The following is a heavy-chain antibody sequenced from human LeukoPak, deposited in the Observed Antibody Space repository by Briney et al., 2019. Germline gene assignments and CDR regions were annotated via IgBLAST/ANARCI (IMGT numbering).Heavy chain of an antibody. D-gene: IGHD2-21*02. CDR3: ARGMVVVTAILHY. J-gene: IGHJ4*02. V-gene: IGHV3-23*01. CDR2: ISGSGGST. Sequence: GGSLRLSCAASGFTFSSYAMGWVRQAPGKGLEWVSAISGSGGSTYYADSVKGRFTISRDNAKNSLYLQMNSLRAEDTAVYYCARGMVVVTAILHYWGQGTLVTVSS. CDR1: GFTFSSYA.